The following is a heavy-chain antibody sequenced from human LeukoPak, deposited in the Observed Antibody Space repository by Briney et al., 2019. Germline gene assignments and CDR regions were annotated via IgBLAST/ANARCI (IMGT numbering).Heavy chain of an antibody. CDR2: INPNSGGT. D-gene: IGHD6-19*01. CDR3: ARHVGIAVTGPRFDP. Sequence: ASVKVSCKASGYTFTGYYMHWVRQAPGQGLEWMGWINPNSGGTNYAQKFQGRVTMTRDTSISTAYLQWSSLKASDTAMYYCARHVGIAVTGPRFDPRGQGSLVTVSS. CDR1: GYTFTGYY. V-gene: IGHV1-2*02. J-gene: IGHJ5*02.